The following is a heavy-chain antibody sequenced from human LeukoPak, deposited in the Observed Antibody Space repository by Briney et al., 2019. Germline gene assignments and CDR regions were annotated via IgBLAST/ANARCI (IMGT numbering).Heavy chain of an antibody. Sequence: GASVKVSCKASGYTFSNYGISWVRQAPGQGLEWMGWISGYNDNTDYAQKFRGRVTMTTDTSTNTAYMELRSLRSDDTAVYYCARRSANYYNADFWGQGTMVTVSS. V-gene: IGHV1-18*01. D-gene: IGHD3-10*01. J-gene: IGHJ4*02. CDR1: GYTFSNYG. CDR2: ISGYNDNT. CDR3: ARRSANYYNADF.